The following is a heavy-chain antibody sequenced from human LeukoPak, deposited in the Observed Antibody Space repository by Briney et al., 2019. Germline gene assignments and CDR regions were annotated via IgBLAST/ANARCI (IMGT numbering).Heavy chain of an antibody. CDR1: GGSISSSSYY. V-gene: IGHV4-39*01. D-gene: IGHD3-9*01. Sequence: SETLSLTCTVSGGSISSSSYYWGWIRQPPGKGLEWIGSIYYSGSTYYNPSLKSRVTISVDTSKNQFSLKLSSVTAADTAVYYCARQYYDILTGYRGYYYSYYMDVWGKGTTVTVSS. J-gene: IGHJ6*03. CDR2: IYYSGST. CDR3: ARQYYDILTGYRGYYYSYYMDV.